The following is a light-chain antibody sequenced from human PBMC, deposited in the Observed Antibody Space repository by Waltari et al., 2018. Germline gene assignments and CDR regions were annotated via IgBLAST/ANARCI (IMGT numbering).Light chain of an antibody. CDR1: SSNLARNT. CDR3: AAWDDSLNVL. J-gene: IGLJ2*01. Sequence: QSVLTQPPSASGTPGQRVTISSSGSSSNLARNTVNWYQQLPGTAPKLLIYSNTQRPSGVPDRFSGSKSGTSASLAISGLQSEDEADYYCAAWDDSLNVLFGGGTKLTVL. V-gene: IGLV1-44*01. CDR2: SNT.